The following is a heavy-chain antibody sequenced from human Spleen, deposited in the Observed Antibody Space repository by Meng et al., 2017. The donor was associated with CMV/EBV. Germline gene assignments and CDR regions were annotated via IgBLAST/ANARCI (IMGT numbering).Heavy chain of an antibody. D-gene: IGHD4-17*01. CDR2: VGGKNDDA. J-gene: IGHJ4*02. CDR1: GYNFDIYA. CDR3: ARAGAAVTTIFDF. V-gene: IGHV1-18*01. Sequence: KACGYNFDIYAITWVRQAPEQGLEWVGWVGGKNDDANYRQKFQGRVTVTADTFTKTAYMEMRSLRSDDSAMYYCARAGAAVTTIFDFWGQGTLVTVSS.